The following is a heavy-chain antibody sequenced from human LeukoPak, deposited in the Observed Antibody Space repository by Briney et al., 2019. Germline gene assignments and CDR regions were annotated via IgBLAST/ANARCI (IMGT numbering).Heavy chain of an antibody. D-gene: IGHD3-10*01. CDR1: GISLSNYA. Sequence: GGSLRLSCVVSGISLSNYAMTWVRQAPGKGLEWVSYISERGGSTTYADSVRGRFTISRDSSLNTLYLQMNTLRAEDTAVYFCAKRGLVIRGILVIGYHQEAYHYDFWGQGVLVTVSS. J-gene: IGHJ4*02. CDR3: AKRGLVIRGILVIGYHQEAYHYDF. CDR2: ISERGGST. V-gene: IGHV3-23*01.